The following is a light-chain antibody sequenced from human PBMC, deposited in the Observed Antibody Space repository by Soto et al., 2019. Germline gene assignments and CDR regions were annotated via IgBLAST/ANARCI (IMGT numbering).Light chain of an antibody. J-gene: IGKJ1*01. CDR1: QSISSY. V-gene: IGKV1-5*03. Sequence: DIQMTQSPSSLSASVGDRVTITCRASQSISSYLNWYQQKPGKAPKLLIYKASSLESGVPSRFSGSGSGTEFTLTISSLQPDDFATYYCQQYNSHRTFGQGTKVDIK. CDR3: QQYNSHRT. CDR2: KAS.